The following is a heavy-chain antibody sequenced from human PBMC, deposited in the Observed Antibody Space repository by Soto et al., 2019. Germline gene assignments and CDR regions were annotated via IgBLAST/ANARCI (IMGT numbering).Heavy chain of an antibody. J-gene: IGHJ5*02. CDR2: IDWNSAGI. CDR1: GFNFDDYA. D-gene: IGHD6-19*01. CDR3: ARDMEAVARRGGWFDP. V-gene: IGHV3-9*01. Sequence: EVQLVESGGGLVQPGGSLRLSCETSGFNFDDYAMDWLRQVPGKGLEWVSSIDWNSAGIAYADSVRGRFTISRDNAKKSLYLLMNSLRVEDTAFYYCARDMEAVARRGGWFDPWGQGTLVTVSS.